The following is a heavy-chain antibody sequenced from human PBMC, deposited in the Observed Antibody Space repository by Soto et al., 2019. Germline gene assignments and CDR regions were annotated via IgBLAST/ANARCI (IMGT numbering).Heavy chain of an antibody. CDR2: INPNSGGT. J-gene: IGHJ6*02. CDR1: GYTFTSYA. Sequence: ASVKVSCKASGYTFTSYAMHWVRQAPGQGLEWMGWINPNSGGTNYAQKFQGWVTMTRDTSISTAYMELNSLRAEDTAVYYCAREGGQWLEYYYYGMDVWGQGTTVTVS. CDR3: AREGGQWLEYYYYGMDV. D-gene: IGHD6-19*01. V-gene: IGHV1-2*04.